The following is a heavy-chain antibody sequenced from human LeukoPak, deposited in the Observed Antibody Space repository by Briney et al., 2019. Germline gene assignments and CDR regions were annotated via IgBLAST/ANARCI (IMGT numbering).Heavy chain of an antibody. CDR3: ARGLYSDILTGHDAFDI. CDR1: GYSFTSYW. V-gene: IGHV5-51*01. Sequence: GESLKISCKGSGYSFTSYWIGWVRQMPGQGLEWIGIIYPGDSDTRYSPSFQGQVTISADKSISTAYLQWSSLKASDTAMYYCARGLYSDILTGHDAFDIWGQGTMVTVSS. D-gene: IGHD3-9*01. J-gene: IGHJ3*02. CDR2: IYPGDSDT.